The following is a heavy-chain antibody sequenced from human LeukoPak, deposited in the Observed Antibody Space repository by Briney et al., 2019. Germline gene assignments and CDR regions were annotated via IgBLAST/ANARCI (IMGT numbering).Heavy chain of an antibody. CDR3: ASEIAAAGKGFDY. CDR1: GYSFTSYW. J-gene: IGHJ4*02. Sequence: GESLKISCKGSGYSFTSYWISWVRQMPGKGLEWMGRIDPSDSYTNYSPSFQGHVTISADKSISTAYLQWSSLKASDTAVYYCASEIAAAGKGFDYWGQGTLVTVSS. D-gene: IGHD6-13*01. V-gene: IGHV5-10-1*01. CDR2: IDPSDSYT.